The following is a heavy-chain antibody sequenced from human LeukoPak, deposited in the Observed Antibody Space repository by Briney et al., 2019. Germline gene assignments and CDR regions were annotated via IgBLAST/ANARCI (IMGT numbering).Heavy chain of an antibody. D-gene: IGHD3-10*01. CDR2: SYYSWST. Sequence: SETLSLTCTVSGGSISSYYWSWIRQPPGKGLEWIGDSYYSWSTNYIPSLQSRGTISGDTSMNQFSVALSSVTAADTVVYYCARDKRLVTMVRGVMDYYYYGMDVWGQGTTVTVSS. V-gene: IGHV4-59*01. CDR1: GGSISSYY. CDR3: ARDKRLVTMVRGVMDYYYYGMDV. J-gene: IGHJ6*02.